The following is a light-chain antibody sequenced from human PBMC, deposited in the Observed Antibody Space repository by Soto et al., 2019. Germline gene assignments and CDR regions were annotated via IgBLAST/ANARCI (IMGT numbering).Light chain of an antibody. V-gene: IGKV1-33*01. CDR1: HDITNF. Sequence: DIQMTQSPSSLSVSVGDRVTITCQASHDITNFLNWYQQKPGKAPKLLIYDVSKLETGVPSRFSGSGSGTEYSLTISSLQPEDNGTYYCQQYENLPLTFGGGTKVDIK. J-gene: IGKJ4*01. CDR3: QQYENLPLT. CDR2: DVS.